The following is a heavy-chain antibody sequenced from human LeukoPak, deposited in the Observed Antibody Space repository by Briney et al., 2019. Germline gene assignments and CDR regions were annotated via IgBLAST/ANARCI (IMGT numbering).Heavy chain of an antibody. CDR1: GFSSSSYR. Sequence: PGRSLRLSCAASGFSSSSYRMNWVRQAPWKGLEWVSSVSDSGDYIHYADSVKGRFTISRDNSKNSLYLQMNSLRAEDTAVYYCARALIGYYFDYWGQGTLVTVSS. CDR3: ARALIGYYFDY. D-gene: IGHD2-8*01. J-gene: IGHJ4*02. V-gene: IGHV3-21*06. CDR2: VSDSGDYI.